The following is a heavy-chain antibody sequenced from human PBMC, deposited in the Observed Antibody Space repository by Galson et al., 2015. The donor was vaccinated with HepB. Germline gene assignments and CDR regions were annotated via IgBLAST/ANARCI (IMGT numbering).Heavy chain of an antibody. V-gene: IGHV3-30-3*01. CDR1: GFTFSSYA. CDR3: ARVPYSSSCYFDY. CDR2: ISYDGSNK. J-gene: IGHJ4*02. D-gene: IGHD6-13*01. Sequence: SLRLSCAASGFTFSSYAMHWVRQAPGKGLEWVAVISYDGSNKYYADSVKGRFTISRDNSKNTLYLQMNSLRAEDTAVYYCARVPYSSSCYFDYWGQGTLVTVSS.